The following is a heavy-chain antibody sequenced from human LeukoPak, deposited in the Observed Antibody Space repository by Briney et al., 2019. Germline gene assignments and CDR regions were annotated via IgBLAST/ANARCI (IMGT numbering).Heavy chain of an antibody. CDR3: ARVRGIFGVVITSYNWFDP. J-gene: IGHJ5*02. V-gene: IGHV1-69*02. D-gene: IGHD3-3*01. CDR1: GGTFSSYT. CDR2: IIPILGIA. Sequence: SVKVSCKASGGTFSSYTISWVRQAPGQGLEWMGRIIPILGIANYAQKFQGRVTITADKSTSTAYMELSSLRSGDTAVYYCARVRGIFGVVITSYNWFDPWGQGTLVTVSS.